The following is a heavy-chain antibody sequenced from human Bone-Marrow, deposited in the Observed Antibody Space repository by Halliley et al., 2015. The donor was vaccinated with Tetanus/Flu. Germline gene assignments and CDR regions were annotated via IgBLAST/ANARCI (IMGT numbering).Heavy chain of an antibody. J-gene: IGHJ6*02. CDR2: INHSGST. V-gene: IGHV4-34*01. CDR1: GGSFSGHY. Sequence: TLSLTCALYGGSFSGHYWIWLRQSPGKGLEWIGEINHSGSTKYNSSLKSRVAMSIDASKSQFYLKLNSVTAADTAVYYCAKGDCDGINCFPWYYYYGMHVGGQGTTVIVSS. D-gene: IGHD2-21*01. CDR3: AKGDCDGINCFPWYYYYGMHV.